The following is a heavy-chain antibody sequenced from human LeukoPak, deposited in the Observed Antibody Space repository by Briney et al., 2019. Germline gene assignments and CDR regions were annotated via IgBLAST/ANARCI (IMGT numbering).Heavy chain of an antibody. D-gene: IGHD1-7*01. CDR1: GFTFSSYE. CDR2: ISSSGTTI. Sequence: GGSLRLSCAASGFTFSSYEMNWVRQAPGKGLEWVSYISSSGTTIYYADSVKGRFTISRDNAKNSLYLQMDSLRADDTAVYYCVRDRVTKTTDFDYWGQGTLVTVSS. J-gene: IGHJ4*02. CDR3: VRDRVTKTTDFDY. V-gene: IGHV3-48*03.